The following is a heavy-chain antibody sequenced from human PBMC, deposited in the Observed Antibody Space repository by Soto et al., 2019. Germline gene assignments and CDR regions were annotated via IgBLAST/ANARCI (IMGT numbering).Heavy chain of an antibody. V-gene: IGHV1-18*01. CDR2: ISAYNGNT. CDR3: ARDGSGSYYKLVDY. CDR1: CYTFTSCG. D-gene: IGHD3-10*01. J-gene: IGHJ4*02. Sequence: ASVKVSCKASCYTFTSCGISWVRQAPGQGLEWMGWISAYNGNTNYAQKLQGRVTMTTDTSTSTAYMELRSLRSDDTAVYYCARDGSGSYYKLVDYWGQGTLVTVSS.